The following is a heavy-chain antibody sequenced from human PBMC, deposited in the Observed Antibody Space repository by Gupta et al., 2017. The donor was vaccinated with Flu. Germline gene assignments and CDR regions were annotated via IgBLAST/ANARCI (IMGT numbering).Heavy chain of an antibody. J-gene: IGHJ5*02. V-gene: IGHV4-59*09. D-gene: IGHD3-22*01. CDR3: ARGGDSSKWFDR. Sequence: DSGRSDYNPSLRSRVTISLDTSRNQISLELTSVTAADTATYYCARGGDSSKWFDRWGQGIPVTVSS. CDR2: DSGRS.